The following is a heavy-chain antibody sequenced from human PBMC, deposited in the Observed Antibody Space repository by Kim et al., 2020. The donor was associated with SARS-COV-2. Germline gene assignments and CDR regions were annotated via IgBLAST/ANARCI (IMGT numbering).Heavy chain of an antibody. D-gene: IGHD3-10*01. V-gene: IGHV3-48*03. CDR1: GFTFSSYE. Sequence: GGSLRLSCAASGFTFSSYEMNWVRQAPGKGLEWVSYISSSGSTIYYADSVKGRFTISRDNAKNSLYLQMNSLRAEDTAVYYCARAAGFGELRYYYYYYGMDVWGQGTTVTVSS. CDR3: ARAAGFGELRYYYYYYGMDV. CDR2: ISSSGSTI. J-gene: IGHJ6*02.